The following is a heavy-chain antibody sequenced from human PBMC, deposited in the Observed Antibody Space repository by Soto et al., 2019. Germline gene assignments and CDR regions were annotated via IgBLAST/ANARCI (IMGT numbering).Heavy chain of an antibody. CDR3: ALNYYGLGV. CDR1: GFRLSDFY. Sequence: EVQLVESGGGLAQPGGSPRLSCAASGFRLSDFYMDWVRQTPGKGLEWVGRTRNKANSYTTDYAASVKGRFTISRHDSQNSLFLQMNSLKTEDTAVYYCALNYYGLGVLGQGTTVTVSS. J-gene: IGHJ6*02. V-gene: IGHV3-72*01. CDR2: TRNKANSYTT.